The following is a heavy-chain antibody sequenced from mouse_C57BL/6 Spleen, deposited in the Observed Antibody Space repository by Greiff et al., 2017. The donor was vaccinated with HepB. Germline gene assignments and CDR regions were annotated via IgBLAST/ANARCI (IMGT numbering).Heavy chain of an antibody. CDR3: AIDSSGPSSFDY. Sequence: VHVKQSVAELVRPGASVKLSCTASGFNIKNTYMHWVKQRPEQGLEWIGRIDPANGNTKYAPKFQGKATITADTSSNTAYLQLSSLTSEDTAIYYCAIDSSGPSSFDYWGQGTTLTVSS. CDR2: IDPANGNT. J-gene: IGHJ2*01. V-gene: IGHV14-3*01. D-gene: IGHD3-2*02. CDR1: GFNIKNTY.